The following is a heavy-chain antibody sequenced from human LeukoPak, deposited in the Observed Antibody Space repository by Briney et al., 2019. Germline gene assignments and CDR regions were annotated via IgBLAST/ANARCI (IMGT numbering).Heavy chain of an antibody. CDR3: ARDPRITVAEQRGGWFDS. V-gene: IGHV4-59*01. Sequence: SETLSLTCTVSGGSISNYYWSWIRQPPGKGLEWIGYIYYTGTTNYNPSLKSRVTILVDTSKNQFSLKLSSLTAADTAIYYCARDPRITVAEQRGGWFDSWGQGTLVTVSS. CDR2: IYYTGTT. J-gene: IGHJ5*01. D-gene: IGHD6-13*01. CDR1: GGSISNYY.